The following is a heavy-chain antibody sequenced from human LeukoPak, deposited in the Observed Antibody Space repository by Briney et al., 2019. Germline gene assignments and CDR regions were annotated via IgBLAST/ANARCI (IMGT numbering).Heavy chain of an antibody. J-gene: IGHJ4*02. Sequence: GGSLRLSCAASGFTFSDCYMGWIRQAPGKGLECVSYISSSGGTTHYADSVKGRFTVSRDNAKKSLYLQMNSLRAEDTAVYYCATDRARGDGYNWSFDYWGQGTLVTVSS. D-gene: IGHD5-24*01. CDR1: GFTFSDCY. V-gene: IGHV3-11*04. CDR3: ATDRARGDGYNWSFDY. CDR2: ISSSGGTT.